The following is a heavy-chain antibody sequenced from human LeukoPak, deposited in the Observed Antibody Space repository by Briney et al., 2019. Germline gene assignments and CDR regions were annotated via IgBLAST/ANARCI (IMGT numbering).Heavy chain of an antibody. CDR2: MNPNSGST. CDR3: ARVRYDISDQGYYYGMDV. J-gene: IGHJ6*02. Sequence: WASVKVSCKASGYTFTSYDINWVRQATGQGLEWMGWMNPNSGSTGYAQKFQGRVTMTRNTSISTAYMELSSLRSEDTAVYYCARVRYDISDQGYYYGMDVWGQGTTVTVSS. V-gene: IGHV1-8*01. D-gene: IGHD3-9*01. CDR1: GYTFTSYD.